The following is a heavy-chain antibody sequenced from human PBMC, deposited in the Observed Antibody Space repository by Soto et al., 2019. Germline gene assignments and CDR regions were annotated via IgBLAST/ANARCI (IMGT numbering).Heavy chain of an antibody. CDR3: ARDGSSWYRFDY. V-gene: IGHV4-59*01. CDR2: IYYSGST. D-gene: IGHD6-13*01. Sequence: SETLSLTCTVSGGSISSYYWSWIRQPPGKGLEWIGYIYYSGSTNYNPSLKSRVTISVDTSKNQFSLKLGSVTAADTAVYYCARDGSSWYRFDYWGQGTLVTVSS. CDR1: GGSISSYY. J-gene: IGHJ4*02.